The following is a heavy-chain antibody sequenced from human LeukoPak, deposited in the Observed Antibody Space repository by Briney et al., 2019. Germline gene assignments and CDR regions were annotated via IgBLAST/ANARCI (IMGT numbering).Heavy chain of an antibody. Sequence: GGSLRLSCVASGFTFTSYAMTWVRQAPGKGLEWVSSISGSGGKTYYADSVKGRFTISRDNSRNTLYLQMNSLRAEDTAVYYCAREIVVVTARPFDYWGQGPLVPVSS. D-gene: IGHD2-21*02. CDR2: ISGSGGKT. CDR1: GFTFTSYA. CDR3: AREIVVVTARPFDY. V-gene: IGHV3-23*01. J-gene: IGHJ4*02.